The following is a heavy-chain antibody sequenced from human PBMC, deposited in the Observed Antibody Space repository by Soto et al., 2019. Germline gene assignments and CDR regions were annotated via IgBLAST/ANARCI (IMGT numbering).Heavy chain of an antibody. CDR3: TRYSESSSGYLPGYDY. Sequence: EVQLVESGGGLVQPGGSLKLSCAASGFTFSGSAMDWVRQASGKGLEWVGRIRSKANSYATAYAESGKGRFTIARDDSKNTAYLQRQNQRRGDAAVYCCTRYSESSSGYLPGYDYWGQGTLVSVSS. CDR2: IRSKANSYAT. J-gene: IGHJ4*02. CDR1: GFTFSGSA. V-gene: IGHV3-73*02. D-gene: IGHD3-22*01.